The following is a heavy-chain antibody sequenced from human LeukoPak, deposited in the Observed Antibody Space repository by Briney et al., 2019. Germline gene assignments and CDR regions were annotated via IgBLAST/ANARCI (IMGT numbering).Heavy chain of an antibody. CDR3: VRGDKRED. Sequence: KPGGCLRLSCAASGFTFSSWTMNWVRQAAGKGLEWVSSINSGGTTTHYADSVKGRFTISRDNAKNSLYLQMSSLRADDTAVYYYVRGDKREDWGQGTLVTVSS. D-gene: IGHD1-26*01. CDR2: INSGGTTT. V-gene: IGHV3-21*01. CDR1: GFTFSSWT. J-gene: IGHJ4*02.